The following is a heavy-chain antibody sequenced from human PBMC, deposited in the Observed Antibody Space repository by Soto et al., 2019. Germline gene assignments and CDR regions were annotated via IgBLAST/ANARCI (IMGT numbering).Heavy chain of an antibody. CDR2: INAGNGNT. D-gene: IGHD3-3*01. V-gene: IGHV1-3*01. Sequence: QVQLVQSGAEVKKPGASVKVSCKASGYTFTSYAMHWVRQAPGQRLEWMGWINAGNGNTKYSQKFQGRVTNTRDTSASTAYMELSSLRSEDTAVYYCARGDDFWSGYYLDYWGQGPLVTVSS. J-gene: IGHJ4*02. CDR1: GYTFTSYA. CDR3: ARGDDFWSGYYLDY.